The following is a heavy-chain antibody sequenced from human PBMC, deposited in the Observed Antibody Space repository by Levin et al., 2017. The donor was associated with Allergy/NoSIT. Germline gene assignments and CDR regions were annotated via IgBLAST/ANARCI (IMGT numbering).Heavy chain of an antibody. CDR3: ARDQAYYYGSGSYYPPGGMGFDY. J-gene: IGHJ4*02. CDR2: IWYDGSNK. CDR1: GFTFSSYG. Sequence: GESLKISCAASGFTFSSYGMHWVRQAPGKGLEWVAVIWYDGSNKYYADSVKGRFTISRDNSKNTLYLQMNSLRAEDTAVYYCARDQAYYYGSGSYYPPGGMGFDYWGQGTLVTVSS. D-gene: IGHD3-10*01. V-gene: IGHV3-33*01.